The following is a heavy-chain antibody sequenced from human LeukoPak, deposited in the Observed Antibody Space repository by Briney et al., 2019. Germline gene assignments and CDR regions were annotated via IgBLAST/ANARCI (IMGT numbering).Heavy chain of an antibody. CDR3: ARHGNYDFDY. D-gene: IGHD3-16*01. CDR1: GFSFSSRW. V-gene: IGHV3-7*05. CDR2: TKEDGSEK. J-gene: IGHJ4*02. Sequence: GGSLRLSCAASGFSFSSRWMSWVRQAPGKGLEWVAKTKEDGSEKYYVDSVKGRFTISRDNANNSLYLQMNSLRAEDTAVYYCARHGNYDFDYWGQGTQVTVSS.